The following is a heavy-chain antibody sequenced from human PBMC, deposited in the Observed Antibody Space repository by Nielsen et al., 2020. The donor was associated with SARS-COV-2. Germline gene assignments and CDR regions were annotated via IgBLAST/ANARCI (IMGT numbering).Heavy chain of an antibody. D-gene: IGHD3-22*01. V-gene: IGHV3-21*01. CDR3: VRDLYDSSGYPPYYYMDV. J-gene: IGHJ6*03. CDR2: ISSSSSYI. Sequence: WIRQPPGKGLEWVSSISSSSSYIYYADSVKGRFTISRDNAKNTLYLQMNSLRAEDTAVYYCVRDLYDSSGYPPYYYMDVWGKGTTVTVSS.